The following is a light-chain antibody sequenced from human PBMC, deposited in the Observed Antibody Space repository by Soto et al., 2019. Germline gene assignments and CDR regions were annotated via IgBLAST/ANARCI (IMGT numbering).Light chain of an antibody. CDR2: GNS. CDR3: QSYDSSLSGVV. V-gene: IGLV1-40*01. CDR1: SSNIGAGYD. J-gene: IGLJ2*01. Sequence: QSVLTQPPSVSGAPGQRVTISCTGSSSNIGAGYDVHWYQQLPGTAPKLLIYGNSNRPSGVPDRFSGSKSGTSASLAITGLQAEDEADYYCQSYDSSLSGVVFGGWTKIPS.